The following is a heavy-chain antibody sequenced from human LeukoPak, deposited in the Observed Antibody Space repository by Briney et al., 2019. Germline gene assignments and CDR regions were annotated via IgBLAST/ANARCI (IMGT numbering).Heavy chain of an antibody. CDR3: ARSIGGNLDY. CDR2: ISSDGSNT. J-gene: IGHJ4*02. D-gene: IGHD3-16*01. Sequence: GGSLRLSCVASGFSLRRYWMCWVRQAPGKGLVWVSRISSDGSNTTYGDSVKGRFTIARDNAKNTLFLQMSSLRADDTAMYYCARSIGGNLDYWGQGTLVTVSS. CDR1: GFSLRRYW. V-gene: IGHV3-74*01.